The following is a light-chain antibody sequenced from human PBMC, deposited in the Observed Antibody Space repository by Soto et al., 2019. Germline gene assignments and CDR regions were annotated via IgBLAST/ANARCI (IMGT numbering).Light chain of an antibody. Sequence: DILLIQSPATLSASVGDRITITCRASENIFKFLAWYQQRSGSAPNLLIYAASDLEKGVPSRFSGSGSGTEFPLTIYNLQPNDSATYFCQHYHSQSITFGGGTQVDVK. CDR1: ENIFKF. J-gene: IGKJ4*01. V-gene: IGKV1-5*01. CDR3: QHYHSQSIT. CDR2: AAS.